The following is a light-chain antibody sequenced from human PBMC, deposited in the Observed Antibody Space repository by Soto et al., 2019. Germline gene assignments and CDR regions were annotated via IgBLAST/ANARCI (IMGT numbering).Light chain of an antibody. Sequence: QSALTQPASVSGSPGQSXTXXXXXXXXXXGRYNLVSWYQQHPGKAPKLMIYEVSKRPSGVSNRFSGSKSGNTASLTISGLQAEDEADYYCCSYAGSSTPLIFGTGTKLTVL. V-gene: IGLV2-23*02. CDR1: XXXXGRYNL. J-gene: IGLJ1*01. CDR2: EVS. CDR3: CSYAGSSTPLI.